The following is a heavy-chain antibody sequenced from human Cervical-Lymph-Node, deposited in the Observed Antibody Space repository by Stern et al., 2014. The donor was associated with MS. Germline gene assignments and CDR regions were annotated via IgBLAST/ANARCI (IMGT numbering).Heavy chain of an antibody. Sequence: VQLVESGPRLVKPSETLSLTCTVSGGSITSYYWTWLRQPPGKGLEWIGYIYYRGNTNYNPSLKSRVTISVDTSKNQFSLRLSSVSAADTAVYYCARVTAEYADYLTGSVARWLDYWGQGTLVTVSS. CDR1: GGSITSYY. CDR2: IYYRGNT. J-gene: IGHJ4*02. D-gene: IGHD4-17*01. V-gene: IGHV4-59*01. CDR3: ARVTAEYADYLTGSVARWLDY.